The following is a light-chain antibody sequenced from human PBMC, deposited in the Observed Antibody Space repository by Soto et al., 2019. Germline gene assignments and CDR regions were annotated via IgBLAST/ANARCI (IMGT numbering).Light chain of an antibody. CDR3: QQYGSSGT. V-gene: IGKV3-20*01. CDR2: GAS. CDR1: QSVSNNY. Sequence: EILLTQSPGTLSLSPVEIATLSFMASQSVSNNYLAWYQQKPGQAPRLLIYGASNRATGIPDRFSGSGSGTDFTLTISRLEPEDFAVYYCQQYGSSGTFGQGTKVDIK. J-gene: IGKJ1*01.